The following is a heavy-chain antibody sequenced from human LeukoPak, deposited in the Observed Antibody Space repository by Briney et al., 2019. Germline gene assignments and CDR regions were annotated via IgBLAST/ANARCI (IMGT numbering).Heavy chain of an antibody. CDR3: ARGQVVGATGARVLSRGYFDY. J-gene: IGHJ4*02. D-gene: IGHD1-26*01. Sequence: SETLSLTCSVSGGSISSYYWSWIRQPPGKGLEWIGYIYYSGSTNYNPSLKSRVTISVDTSKNQFSLKLSSVTAADTAVYYCARGQVVGATGARVLSRGYFDYWGQGTLVTVSS. V-gene: IGHV4-59*12. CDR1: GGSISSYY. CDR2: IYYSGST.